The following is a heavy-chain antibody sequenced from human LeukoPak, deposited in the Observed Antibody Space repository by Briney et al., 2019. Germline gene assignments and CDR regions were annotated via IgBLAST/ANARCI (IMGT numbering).Heavy chain of an antibody. CDR3: ARVAEAAAFDY. CDR2: ISSNSRYT. J-gene: IGHJ4*02. Sequence: GGSLRLSCAASGSTFSSYAMSWVRQAPGKGLEWVSSISSNSRYTYCADSVKGRFTISRDNAKSSLYLQMNSLRADDTAVYYCARVAEAAAFDYWGQGTLVTVSS. V-gene: IGHV3-21*01. D-gene: IGHD6-13*01. CDR1: GSTFSSYA.